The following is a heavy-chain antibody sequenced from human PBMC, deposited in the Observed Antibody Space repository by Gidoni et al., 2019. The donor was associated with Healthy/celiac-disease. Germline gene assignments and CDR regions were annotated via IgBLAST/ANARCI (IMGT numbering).Heavy chain of an antibody. Sequence: QVQLQQWGAGLLKPSETLSLTCPVYGGSFIGYDWSWIRQPPGKGLEWIGEINHSGSTNYNPSLKSRVTISVDTSKNQFSLKLSSVTAADTAVYYCARLVVDTAMVTEADAFDIWGQGTMVTVSS. CDR1: GGSFIGYD. J-gene: IGHJ3*02. V-gene: IGHV4-34*01. D-gene: IGHD5-18*01. CDR3: ARLVVDTAMVTEADAFDI. CDR2: INHSGST.